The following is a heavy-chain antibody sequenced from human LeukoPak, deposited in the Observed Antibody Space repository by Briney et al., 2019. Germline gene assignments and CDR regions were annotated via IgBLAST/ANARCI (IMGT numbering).Heavy chain of an antibody. Sequence: SETLSLTCTVSGGSISSSSYYWGWIRQPPGKGLEWIGSIYYSGSTYYNPSLKSRVTISVDTSKNQFSLKLSSVTAADTAVYYCARLTYYYGSGSYYNRFDYWGQGTLVTVSS. J-gene: IGHJ4*02. CDR1: GGSISSSSYY. CDR2: IYYSGST. V-gene: IGHV4-39*07. D-gene: IGHD3-10*01. CDR3: ARLTYYYGSGSYYNRFDY.